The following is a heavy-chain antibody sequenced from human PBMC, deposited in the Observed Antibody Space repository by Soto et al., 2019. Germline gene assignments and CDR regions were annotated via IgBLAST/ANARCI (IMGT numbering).Heavy chain of an antibody. V-gene: IGHV1-2*04. CDR2: INPNSGGT. Sequence: ASVKVSCKASGYAFTGYYMHWVRQAPGQGLEWMGWINPNSGGTNYAQKFQGWVTMTRDTSISTAYMELSRLRSDDTAVYYCACSFIDQDVAFDIWGQGTMVTVSS. CDR1: GYAFTGYY. CDR3: ACSFIDQDVAFDI. J-gene: IGHJ3*02. D-gene: IGHD2-15*01.